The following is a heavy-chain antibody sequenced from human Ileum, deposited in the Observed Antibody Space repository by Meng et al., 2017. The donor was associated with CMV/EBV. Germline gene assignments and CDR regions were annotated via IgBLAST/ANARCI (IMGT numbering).Heavy chain of an antibody. J-gene: IGHJ2*01. D-gene: IGHD6-13*01. Sequence: SGDTFTDYYMHWVRQTPGQGLEWMGWINPNRGGTTYAQKFQGRVTMTTDTAISTAYMDLSRLRADDTAVYYCARGGHPGYGYWYFDLWGRGTLVTVSS. CDR3: ARGGHPGYGYWYFDL. V-gene: IGHV1-2*02. CDR1: GDTFTDYY. CDR2: INPNRGGT.